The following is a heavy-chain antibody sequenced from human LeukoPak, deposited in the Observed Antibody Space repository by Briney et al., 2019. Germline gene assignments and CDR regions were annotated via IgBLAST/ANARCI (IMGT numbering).Heavy chain of an antibody. D-gene: IGHD1-26*01. CDR3: AREGIIVGATSGFRDFDY. Sequence: GGSLRLSCAVSGFTFSNYHMNWVRQDPGKGLEWISFISSTSGYIYYADTVKGRFTISRDNAKNSQYLQMNSLRAEDTAVYYCAREGIIVGATSGFRDFDYWGQGTLVTVSS. CDR2: ISSTSGYI. V-gene: IGHV3-21*01. CDR1: GFTFSNYH. J-gene: IGHJ4*02.